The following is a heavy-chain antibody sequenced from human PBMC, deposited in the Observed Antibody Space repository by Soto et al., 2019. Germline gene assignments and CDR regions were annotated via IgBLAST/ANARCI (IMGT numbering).Heavy chain of an antibody. CDR3: SRRTSGWYFDY. D-gene: IGHD6-19*01. J-gene: IGHJ4*02. V-gene: IGHV3-23*01. Sequence: VQLLESGGGLVQPGGSLRLSCAASGFTFSSYAMSWVRQAPGKGLEWVSVISGSGDSTYYADSVKGRFTLSRDNSKNTLYLQMNSLRAEDTAVYYCSRRTSGWYFDYWGQGSLVTVSS. CDR2: ISGSGDST. CDR1: GFTFSSYA.